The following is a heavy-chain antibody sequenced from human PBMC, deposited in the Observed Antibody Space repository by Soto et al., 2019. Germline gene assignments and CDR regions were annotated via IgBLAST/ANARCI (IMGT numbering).Heavy chain of an antibody. CDR1: GFTFSSYA. V-gene: IGHV3-23*01. Sequence: GGSLRLSCAASGFTFSSYAMSWVRQAPGKGLEWVSAISGSGGSTYYADSVKGRFTISRDNSKNTLYLQMNILRAEDTAVYYCAKDPYLYSSSWDSWFDPWGQGTLVTVSS. CDR2: ISGSGGST. J-gene: IGHJ5*02. D-gene: IGHD6-13*01. CDR3: AKDPYLYSSSWDSWFDP.